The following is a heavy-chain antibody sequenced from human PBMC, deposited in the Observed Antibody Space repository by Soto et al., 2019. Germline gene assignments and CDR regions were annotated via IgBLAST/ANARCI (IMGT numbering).Heavy chain of an antibody. CDR3: AKDNCISTSCYRLYNWFDP. CDR2: ISYGGSNK. D-gene: IGHD2-2*01. Sequence: QVQLVESGGGVVQPGRSLRLSCAASGFTFSSYGMHWVRQAPGKGLEWVAVISYGGSNKYYADSVKGRFTISRDNSKNTLYMQMNNLRAEDTAVYYCAKDNCISTSCYRLYNWFDPWGQGTLVNVSS. J-gene: IGHJ5*02. CDR1: GFTFSSYG. V-gene: IGHV3-30*18.